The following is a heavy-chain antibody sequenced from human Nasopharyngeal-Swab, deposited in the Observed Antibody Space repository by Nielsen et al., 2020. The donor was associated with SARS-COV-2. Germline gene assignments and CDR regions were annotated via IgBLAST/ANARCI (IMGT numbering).Heavy chain of an antibody. CDR2: INHSGST. CDR3: ARGAAAAGREYYMDV. V-gene: IGHV4-34*01. J-gene: IGHJ6*03. CDR1: GVSFSGYY. D-gene: IGHD6-13*01. Sequence: SETLSLTCAVYGVSFSGYYWSWIRQPPGKGLEWIGEINHSGSTNYNPSLKSRVTISVDTSKNQFSLKLSSVTAADTAVYYCARGAAAAGREYYMDVWGKGTTVTVSS.